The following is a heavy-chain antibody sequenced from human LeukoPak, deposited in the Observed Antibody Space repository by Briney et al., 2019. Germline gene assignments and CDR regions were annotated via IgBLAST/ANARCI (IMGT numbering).Heavy chain of an antibody. Sequence: PSETLSLTCTVSGGSISSGGYYWSWIRQHPGKGLEWIGYIYYSGSTYYNPSLKSRVTISVDTSRNQLSLKLSSVTAADTAVYYCARDHTGRQLGIWGQGTLVTVSS. J-gene: IGHJ4*02. D-gene: IGHD6-13*01. CDR1: GGSISSGGYY. CDR3: ARDHTGRQLGI. CDR2: IYYSGST. V-gene: IGHV4-31*03.